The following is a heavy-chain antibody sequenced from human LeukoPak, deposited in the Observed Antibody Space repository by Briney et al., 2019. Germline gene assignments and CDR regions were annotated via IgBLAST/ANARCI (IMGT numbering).Heavy chain of an antibody. CDR2: TYYRSKWYN. V-gene: IGHV6-1*01. Sequence: SQTLSLTFAISGDSVSNNNAAWNWIRQSPSRGLEWLGRTYYRSKWYNDYAISVKSRMTINPDTSKNQFSLQLNSVTPEDTAVYYCTRGFCGGGSCYGNWFDPWGQGTLVTVSS. CDR3: TRGFCGGGSCYGNWFDP. D-gene: IGHD2-15*01. J-gene: IGHJ5*02. CDR1: GDSVSNNNAA.